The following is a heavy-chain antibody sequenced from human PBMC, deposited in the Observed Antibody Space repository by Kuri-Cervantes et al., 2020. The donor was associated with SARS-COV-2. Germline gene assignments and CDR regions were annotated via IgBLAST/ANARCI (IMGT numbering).Heavy chain of an antibody. CDR3: ARRGSSWDY. V-gene: IGHV3-30-3*01. D-gene: IGHD6-13*01. J-gene: IGHJ4*02. CDR2: ISYDGSNK. Sequence: GGSLRLSCAASGFTFSSYAMHWVRQAPGKGLEWVAVISYDGSNKYYADSVKGRFTISRDNSKNTLYLQMNSLRAEDTAVYYCARRGSSWDYWDQGTLVTVSS. CDR1: GFTFSSYA.